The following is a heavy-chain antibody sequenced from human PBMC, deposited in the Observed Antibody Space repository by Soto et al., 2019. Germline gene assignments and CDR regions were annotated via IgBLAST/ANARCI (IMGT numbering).Heavy chain of an antibody. J-gene: IGHJ4*02. Sequence: PSETLSLTCAVSGGSISSGGYSWSWIRQPPGKGLEWIGYIYHSGSTYYNPSLKSRVTISVDRSKNQFSLKLSSVTAADTAVYYCARSYSGYDFVEPGLDYWGQGTLVTVSS. CDR1: GGSISSGGYS. V-gene: IGHV4-30-2*01. D-gene: IGHD5-12*01. CDR3: ARSYSGYDFVEPGLDY. CDR2: IYHSGST.